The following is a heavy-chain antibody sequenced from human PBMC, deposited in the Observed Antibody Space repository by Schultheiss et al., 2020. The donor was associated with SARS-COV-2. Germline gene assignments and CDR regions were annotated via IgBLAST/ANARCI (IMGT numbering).Heavy chain of an antibody. V-gene: IGHV3-74*01. Sequence: GGSLRLSCAASGFTFSSYWMHWVRQAPGKGLVWVSRINSDGSTTNYADSVKGRFTISRDNSKNTLYLQMNSLRAEDTAVYYCARSNGGVSGWFDPWGQGTLVTVSS. CDR3: ARSNGGVSGWFDP. CDR2: INSDGSTT. D-gene: IGHD3-16*01. CDR1: GFTFSSYW. J-gene: IGHJ5*02.